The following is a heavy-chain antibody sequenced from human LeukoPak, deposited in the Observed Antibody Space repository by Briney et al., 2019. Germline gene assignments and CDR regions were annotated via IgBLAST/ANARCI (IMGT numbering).Heavy chain of an antibody. CDR2: IRYDGSHK. D-gene: IGHD3-9*01. Sequence: GGSLRLSCAASGFTFSSYGMLWVRQPPGKGLEWVAFIRYDGSHKYYADSVKGRFTISRDNSKNTLYLQMNSLRPEDTAVYYCAKGPNYDILTGWRKTYNGFDIWGQGTMVTVSS. J-gene: IGHJ3*02. V-gene: IGHV3-30*02. CDR3: AKGPNYDILTGWRKTYNGFDI. CDR1: GFTFSSYG.